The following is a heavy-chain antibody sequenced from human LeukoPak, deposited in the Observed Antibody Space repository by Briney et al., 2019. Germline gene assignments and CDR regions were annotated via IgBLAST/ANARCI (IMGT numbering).Heavy chain of an antibody. J-gene: IGHJ5*01. CDR3: ARHGRYSSGWYDS. Sequence: SETLSLTCTVSGGSISSSSYYWGWIRQPPGKGLEWIGSIYYSGSTYYNPSLKSRFTISVDTSKNQFSLKLSSVTAADTAVYYCARHGRYSSGWYDSWGQGALVTVSS. CDR1: GGSISSSSYY. V-gene: IGHV4-39*01. CDR2: IYYSGST. D-gene: IGHD6-19*01.